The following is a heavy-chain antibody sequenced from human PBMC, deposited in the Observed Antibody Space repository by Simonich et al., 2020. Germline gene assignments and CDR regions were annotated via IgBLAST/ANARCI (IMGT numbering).Heavy chain of an antibody. Sequence: QLQLQESGPGLVKPSETLSLTCTVSGGSISSSSYYWGWIRQPPGKGLEWIGSIYYRGRTYYNPSLKGRVTISGDTSKNQFSLKLSSVTAADTAVYYCARWAYSSSYFDYWGQGTLVTVSS. J-gene: IGHJ4*02. V-gene: IGHV4-39*01. CDR2: IYYRGRT. D-gene: IGHD6-6*01. CDR1: GGSISSSSYY. CDR3: ARWAYSSSYFDY.